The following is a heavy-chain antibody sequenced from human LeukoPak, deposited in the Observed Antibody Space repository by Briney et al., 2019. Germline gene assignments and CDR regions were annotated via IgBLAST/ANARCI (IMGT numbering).Heavy chain of an antibody. CDR1: GYSISSGYY. CDR2: IYHSGST. CDR3: ARQGGYYFDY. Sequence: SSETLSLTCAVSGYSISSGYYWVWIRQPPGKGLEWIGSIYHSGSTYYNPSLKSRVTISVDTSKNQFSLELSSVTAADTAVYYCARQGGYYFDYWGQGTLVTVSS. V-gene: IGHV4-38-2*01. J-gene: IGHJ4*02. D-gene: IGHD3-16*01.